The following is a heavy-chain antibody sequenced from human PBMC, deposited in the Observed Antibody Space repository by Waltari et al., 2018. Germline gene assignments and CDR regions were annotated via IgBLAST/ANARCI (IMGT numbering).Heavy chain of an antibody. D-gene: IGHD1-1*01. CDR3: VGKFDGTYFDY. J-gene: IGHJ4*02. Sequence: EVQLLESGGGLVQPGGSMRLSCAASGFTFSRYSMSCVRQAPGKGLEWVSAISGSGGSTYYADSVKGRFTISRDNSKNTLYLQMNSLRAEDTAVYYCVGKFDGTYFDYWGQGTLVTVSS. V-gene: IGHV3-23*01. CDR2: ISGSGGST. CDR1: GFTFSRYS.